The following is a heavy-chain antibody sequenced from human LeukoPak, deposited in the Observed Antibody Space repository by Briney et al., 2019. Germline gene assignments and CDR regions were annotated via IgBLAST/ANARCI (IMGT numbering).Heavy chain of an antibody. CDR3: ARVPTYYYDSSGHPFDY. Sequence: GGSLRLSXAASGFTFSSYSMNWVRQAPGKGLEWVSSISSSSSYIYYADSVKGRFTISRDNAKNSLYLQMNSLRAEDTAVYYCARVPTYYYDSSGHPFDYRGQGTLVTASS. V-gene: IGHV3-21*01. CDR2: ISSSSSYI. D-gene: IGHD3-22*01. CDR1: GFTFSSYS. J-gene: IGHJ4*02.